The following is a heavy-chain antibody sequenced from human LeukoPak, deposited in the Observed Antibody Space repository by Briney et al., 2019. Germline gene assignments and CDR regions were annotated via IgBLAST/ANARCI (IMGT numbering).Heavy chain of an antibody. V-gene: IGHV3-21*01. CDR2: ISSSSSYI. J-gene: IGHJ4*02. CDR1: GFTFSGYS. Sequence: GGSLRLSCAASGFTFSGYSMNWVRQAPGKGLEWVSSISSSSSYIYYADSVKGRFTISRENSKNTLYLQMNRLRAEDTAVYHCARDYCRGISCFDSWGQGTLVTVSS. CDR3: ARDYCRGISCFDS. D-gene: IGHD2-2*01.